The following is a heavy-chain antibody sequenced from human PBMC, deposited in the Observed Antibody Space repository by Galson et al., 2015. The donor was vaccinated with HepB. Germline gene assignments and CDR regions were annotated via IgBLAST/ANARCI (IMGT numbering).Heavy chain of an antibody. CDR1: GGTFSSYA. J-gene: IGHJ6*02. D-gene: IGHD6-25*01. CDR3: ARVPYPRRLNGMDV. V-gene: IGHV1-69*06. Sequence: SVKVSCKASGGTFSSYAISWVRQAPGQGLEWMGGIIPIFGTANYAQKFQGRVTITADKSTSTAHMELSSLRSEDTAVYYCARVPYPRRLNGMDVWGQGTTVTVSS. CDR2: IIPIFGTA.